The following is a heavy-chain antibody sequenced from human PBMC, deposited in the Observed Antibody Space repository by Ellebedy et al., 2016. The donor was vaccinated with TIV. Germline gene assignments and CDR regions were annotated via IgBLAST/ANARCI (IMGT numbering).Heavy chain of an antibody. Sequence: GESLKISCAASGFTFSSYAMHWVRQAPGKGLEWVAVISYDGSNKYYADSVKGRFTISRDNSKNTLYLQMNSLRAEDTAVYYCASSGWSFALCNYWGQGTLVTVSS. CDR2: ISYDGSNK. V-gene: IGHV3-30-3*01. CDR1: GFTFSSYA. CDR3: ASSGWSFALCNY. D-gene: IGHD6-19*01. J-gene: IGHJ4*02.